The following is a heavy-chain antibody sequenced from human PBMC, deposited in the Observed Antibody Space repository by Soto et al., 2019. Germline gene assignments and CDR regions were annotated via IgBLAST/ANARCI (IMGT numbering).Heavy chain of an antibody. D-gene: IGHD3-16*02. CDR2: IIPIFGTA. CDR1: GGTFSSYA. CDR3: ARALFALFGGVIVIPGAFDI. J-gene: IGHJ3*02. V-gene: IGHV1-69*13. Sequence: SVKVSCKASGGTFSSYAISWVRQAPGQGLEWMGGIIPIFGTANYAQKFQGRVTITADESTSTAYMELSSLRSEDTAVYYCARALFALFGGVIVIPGAFDIWGQGTMVTVSS.